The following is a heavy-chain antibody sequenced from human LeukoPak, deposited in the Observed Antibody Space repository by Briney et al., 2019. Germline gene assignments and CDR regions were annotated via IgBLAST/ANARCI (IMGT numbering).Heavy chain of an antibody. D-gene: IGHD6-19*01. J-gene: IGHJ4*02. V-gene: IGHV3-23*01. CDR2: VGESDGRT. CDR1: GFTFSSHA. Sequence: GGSLRLSCAASGFTFSSHAMSWFRQAPGKGLEWVSSVGESDGRTYYADSVKGRFTISRDNSKNTLFLQMNSLRAEDTAVYYCARDGWYFAYWGQGILVTVSS. CDR3: ARDGWYFAY.